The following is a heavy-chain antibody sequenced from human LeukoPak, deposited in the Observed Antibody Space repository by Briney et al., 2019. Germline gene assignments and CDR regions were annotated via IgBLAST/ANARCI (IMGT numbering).Heavy chain of an antibody. J-gene: IGHJ4*02. CDR1: GFSFSSYE. V-gene: IGHV3-30*02. Sequence: GGSLRLSCAASGFSFSSYEMNWVRQAPGKGLEWVAFIRYDGSNKYYADSVKGRFTISRDNSKNTLYLQMNSLRAEDTAVYYCAKDQEINYYDSSGSLGFDYWGQGTLVTVSS. CDR3: AKDQEINYYDSSGSLGFDY. CDR2: IRYDGSNK. D-gene: IGHD3-22*01.